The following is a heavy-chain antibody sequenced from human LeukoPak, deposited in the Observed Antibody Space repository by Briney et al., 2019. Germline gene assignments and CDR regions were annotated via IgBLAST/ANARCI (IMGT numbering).Heavy chain of an antibody. V-gene: IGHV1-18*01. CDR2: ISAYDGNT. J-gene: IGHJ6*02. CDR3: ARDPGYSGYDWYYYYGMDV. Sequence: GASVKVSCKASGYTVTSYGISWVRQAPGEGLEWMGWISAYDGNTNYAQKLQGRVTMTTDTSTSTAYMELRSLRSDDTAVYYCARDPGYSGYDWYYYYGMDVWGQGTTVTVSS. D-gene: IGHD5-12*01. CDR1: GYTVTSYG.